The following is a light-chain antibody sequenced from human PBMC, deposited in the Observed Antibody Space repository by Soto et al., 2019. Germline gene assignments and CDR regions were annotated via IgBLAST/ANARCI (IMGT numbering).Light chain of an antibody. CDR2: GAS. Sequence: DIVMTQSPFTLSVSPGERATLSCRASQYVSTSLAWYQHKPGQAPRLLIFGASTRATGIPPRFSGSGSGTEFTLTISSLQSEDSAIYYCHHYYNWPPWTFGQGTKVDIK. J-gene: IGKJ1*01. CDR3: HHYYNWPPWT. CDR1: QYVSTS. V-gene: IGKV3-15*01.